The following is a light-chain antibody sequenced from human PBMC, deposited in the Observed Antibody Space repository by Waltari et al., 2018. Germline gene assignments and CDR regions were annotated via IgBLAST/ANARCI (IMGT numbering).Light chain of an antibody. CDR1: QSISTY. J-gene: IGKJ5*01. Sequence: SPATLSLSPGAGATLSCRASQSISTYLAWFQQRPGQAPRLLIYDASNRAAGVPARFSGSGSGTDFTLSISSLEPEDFAVYYCHQRGSWPITFGQGTRLEIK. CDR3: HQRGSWPIT. CDR2: DAS. V-gene: IGKV3-11*01.